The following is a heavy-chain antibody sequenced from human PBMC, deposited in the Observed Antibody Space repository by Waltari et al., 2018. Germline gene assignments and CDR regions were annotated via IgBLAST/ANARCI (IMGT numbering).Heavy chain of an antibody. D-gene: IGHD2-2*01. Sequence: QVQLVQSGAEVKKPGSSVKVSCKASGGTFSSSAISWVRPAPGQGLEWIGRIIPIFGTANYAQKFQGRVTITADKSTSTAYMELSSLRSEDTAVYYCARSYCSSTSCSPAFDIWGQGTMVTVSS. CDR2: IIPIFGTA. CDR3: ARSYCSSTSCSPAFDI. V-gene: IGHV1-69*13. J-gene: IGHJ3*02. CDR1: GGTFSSSA.